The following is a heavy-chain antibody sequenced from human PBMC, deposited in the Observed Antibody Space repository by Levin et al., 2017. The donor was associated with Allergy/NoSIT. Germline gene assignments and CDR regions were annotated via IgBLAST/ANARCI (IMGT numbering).Heavy chain of an antibody. Sequence: SETLSLTCTVSGVSISSGDYYWSWIRQPPGKGLEWIGYIYYSGSTSYNPSLKSRLSMSVDTSKNQLSLKLSSVTAADTAVYYCARRIYGDYRWDHWGQGKLVNVSS. CDR2: IYYSGST. J-gene: IGHJ4*02. CDR1: GVSISSGDYY. D-gene: IGHD4-17*01. V-gene: IGHV4-30-4*01. CDR3: ARRIYGDYRWDH.